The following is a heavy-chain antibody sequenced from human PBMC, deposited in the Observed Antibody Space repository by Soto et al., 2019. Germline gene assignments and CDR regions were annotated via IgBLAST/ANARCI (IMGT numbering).Heavy chain of an antibody. D-gene: IGHD6-13*01. Sequence: PSVTLCVRCTVACGSIGSYYWSWIRQPPGEGLQWIGYIHYSGSTKYNPSLKSRVTIPVDTSKNQFSLKLSSVTAADTAVYYCASSNIAAAGFYYYALDVWGRGTTVTVSS. CDR2: IHYSGST. J-gene: IGHJ6*02. V-gene: IGHV4-59*01. CDR3: ASSNIAAAGFYYYALDV. CDR1: CGSIGSYY.